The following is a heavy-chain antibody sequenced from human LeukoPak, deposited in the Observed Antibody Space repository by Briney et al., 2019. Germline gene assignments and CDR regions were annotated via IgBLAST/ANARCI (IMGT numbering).Heavy chain of an antibody. CDR2: INHSGST. CDR3: ARLLYSSSWPSYYYYYYGMDV. V-gene: IGHV4-34*01. Sequence: SETLSLTCAVYSGSFSGYYWSWIRQPPGKGLEWIGEINHSGSTNYNPSLKSRVTISVDTSKNQFSLKLSSVTAADTAVYYCARLLYSSSWPSYYYYYYGMDVWGQGTTVTVSS. J-gene: IGHJ6*02. CDR1: SGSFSGYY. D-gene: IGHD6-13*01.